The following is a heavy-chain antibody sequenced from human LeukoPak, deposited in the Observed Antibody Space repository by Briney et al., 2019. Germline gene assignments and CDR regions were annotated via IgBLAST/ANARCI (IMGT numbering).Heavy chain of an antibody. CDR1: GFTFSSYS. J-gene: IGHJ6*03. V-gene: IGHV3-21*01. Sequence: GGSLRLSCAASGFTFSSYSMNWVRQAPGKGLEWVSFISSSSTYIYYADSMKGRFTISRDDAKGSLYLQMNSLRAEDTAVYYCARAPAMILRPNYMDVWGKGTTVTVSS. CDR2: ISSSSTYI. D-gene: IGHD3-3*01. CDR3: ARAPAMILRPNYMDV.